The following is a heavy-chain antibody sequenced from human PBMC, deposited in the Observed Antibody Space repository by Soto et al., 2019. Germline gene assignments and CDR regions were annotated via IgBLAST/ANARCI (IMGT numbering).Heavy chain of an antibody. CDR3: ARDEYSSSSGGFYYFDY. J-gene: IGHJ4*02. D-gene: IGHD6-6*01. CDR1: GYTFTSYG. Sequence: ASVKVSCKASGYTFTSYGISWVRQAPGQGLEWMGWISAYNGNTNYAQKLQGRVTMTTDTSTSTAYMELRSLRSDDTAVYYCARDEYSSSSGGFYYFDYWGQGTLVTVSS. V-gene: IGHV1-18*01. CDR2: ISAYNGNT.